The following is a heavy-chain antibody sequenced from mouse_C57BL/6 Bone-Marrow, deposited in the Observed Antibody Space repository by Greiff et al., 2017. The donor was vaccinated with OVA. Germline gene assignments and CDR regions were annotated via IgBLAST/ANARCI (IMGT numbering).Heavy chain of an antibody. CDR2: IDPENGDT. D-gene: IGHD2-4*01. Sequence: VQLQQSGAELVRPGASVKLSCTASGFNIKDDYMHWVKQRPEQGLEWIGWIDPENGDTEYASKFQGKATLKADTSSNTAYLQRSSLTSEDTAVYYCTTYYYEWDWYFDVWGTGTTVTVSA. J-gene: IGHJ1*03. CDR1: GFNIKDDY. V-gene: IGHV14-4*01. CDR3: TTYYYEWDWYFDV.